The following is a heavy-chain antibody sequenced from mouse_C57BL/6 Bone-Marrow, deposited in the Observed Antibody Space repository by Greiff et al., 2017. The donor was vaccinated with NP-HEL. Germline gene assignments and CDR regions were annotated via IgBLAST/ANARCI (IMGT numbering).Heavy chain of an antibody. V-gene: IGHV1-64*01. D-gene: IGHD2-3*01. J-gene: IGHJ2*01. CDR3: ARRPSYDPFFDY. Sequence: PGQGLEWIGMIHPNSGSTNYNEKFKSKATLTVDKSSSTAYMQLSSLTSEDSAVYYCARRPSYDPFFDYWGQGTTLTVSS. CDR2: IHPNSGST.